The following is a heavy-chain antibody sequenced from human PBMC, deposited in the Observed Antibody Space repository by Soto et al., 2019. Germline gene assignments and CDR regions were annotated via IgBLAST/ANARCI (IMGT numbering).Heavy chain of an antibody. CDR1: GYTFTSYA. CDR2: INAGNGNT. J-gene: IGHJ6*02. Sequence: ASVKVSCKASGYTFTSYAMHWVRQAPGQRLEWMGWINAGNGNTKYSQKFQGRVTITRDTSASTAYMELSSLRSEDTAVYYCAMGTYYYDSSGYYSPRGYYYYGMDVWGQGTTVTVSS. D-gene: IGHD3-22*01. CDR3: AMGTYYYDSSGYYSPRGYYYYGMDV. V-gene: IGHV1-3*01.